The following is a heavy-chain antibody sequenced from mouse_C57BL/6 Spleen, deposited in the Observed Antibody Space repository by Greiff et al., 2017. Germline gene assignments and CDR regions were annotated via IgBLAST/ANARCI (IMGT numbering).Heavy chain of an antibody. CDR1: GYSITSGYY. D-gene: IGHD1-1*01. CDR3: ARILRGYFDY. V-gene: IGHV3-6*01. J-gene: IGHJ2*01. Sequence: EVKLQESGPGLVKPSQSLSLTCSVTGYSITSGYYWNWIRQFPGNKLEWMGYISYDGSNNYNPSLKNRISITRDTSKNQFFLKLNSVTTEDTATYYCARILRGYFDYWGQGTTLTVSS. CDR2: ISYDGSN.